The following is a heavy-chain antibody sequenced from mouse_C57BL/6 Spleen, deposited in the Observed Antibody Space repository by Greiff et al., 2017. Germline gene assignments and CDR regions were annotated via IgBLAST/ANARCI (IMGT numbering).Heavy chain of an antibody. D-gene: IGHD1-1*02. CDR2: INPGSGGT. J-gene: IGHJ4*01. CDR1: GYAFTNYL. CDR3: ARYGKGDYYAMDY. V-gene: IGHV1-54*01. Sequence: QVQLQQSGAELVRPGTSVKVSCKASGYAFTNYLIEWVKQRPGQGLEWIGVINPGSGGTTYNEKFKGKATLTADKSSSTAYMQLSSLTSEDSAVYFCARYGKGDYYAMDYWGQGTSVTVSS.